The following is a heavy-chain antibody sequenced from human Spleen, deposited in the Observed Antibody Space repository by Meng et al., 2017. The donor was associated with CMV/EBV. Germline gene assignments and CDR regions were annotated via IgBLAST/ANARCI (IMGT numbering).Heavy chain of an antibody. CDR3: ARTDSLRD. V-gene: IGHV1-46*01. CDR2: INPGGGST. D-gene: IGHD2-15*01. J-gene: IGHJ4*02. CDR1: GYTFTSYY. Sequence: SVHLSCKASGYTFTSYYLHWVRQAPGQGLEWIGIINPGGGSTTYAQKFQGRVTMTSDTSTSTVYMELSRLRSEDTAVYYCARTDSLRDWGQGTLVTVSS.